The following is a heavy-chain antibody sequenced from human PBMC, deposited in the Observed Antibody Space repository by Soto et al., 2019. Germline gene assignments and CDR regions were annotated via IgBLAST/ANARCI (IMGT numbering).Heavy chain of an antibody. D-gene: IGHD1-1*01. CDR1: GFTFRGDA. CDR3: ARSEMTYNWND. V-gene: IGHV3-23*01. Sequence: EVQLLESGGDLVQPGGSLRLACAASGFTFRGDAMSWVRQAPGKGLEWVSSISGSGEMTHYAESVKGRFTISRDNSKNTLYLQRESRRAEDTALYYCARSEMTYNWNDWGQGTLVTVSS. CDR2: ISGSGEMT. J-gene: IGHJ4*02.